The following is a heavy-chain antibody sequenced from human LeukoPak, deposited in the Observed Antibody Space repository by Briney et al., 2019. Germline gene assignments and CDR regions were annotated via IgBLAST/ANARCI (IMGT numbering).Heavy chain of an antibody. J-gene: IGHJ4*02. CDR1: GYSFTNYW. CDR2: IYPGDSDT. D-gene: IGHD6-13*01. V-gene: IGHV5-51*01. CDR3: ARFVAAPGAGFDY. Sequence: GESLKISCKGSGYSFTNYWIGWVRQMPGKGLECMGIIYPGDSDTIYSPSFQGQVTISADKSISTAYPQWSSLRPSDPAMYYCARFVAAPGAGFDYWGQGALVTLS.